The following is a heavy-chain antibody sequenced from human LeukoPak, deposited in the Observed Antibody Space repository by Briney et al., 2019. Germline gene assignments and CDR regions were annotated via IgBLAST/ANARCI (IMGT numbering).Heavy chain of an antibody. CDR2: INSNSGGT. V-gene: IGHV1-2*02. CDR3: ARGRTHSWSDAFDI. Sequence: ASVKVSCKASGYTFIGHYMHWVRQAPGQGLEWMGWINSNSGGTKYAQKFQGSVIMTRDTSISTAYMELSRLKSDDTAVYYCARGRTHSWSDAFDIWGQGTTVTVSS. J-gene: IGHJ3*02. CDR1: GYTFIGHY.